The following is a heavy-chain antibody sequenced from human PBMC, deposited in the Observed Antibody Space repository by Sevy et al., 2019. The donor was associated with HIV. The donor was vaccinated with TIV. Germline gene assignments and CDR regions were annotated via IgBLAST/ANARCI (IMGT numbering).Heavy chain of an antibody. D-gene: IGHD5-12*01. V-gene: IGHV6-1*01. J-gene: IGHJ2*01. Sequence: SQTLSLTCAISGDSVSSNSAAWTWIRQSPSRGLEWLGRTYYRSKWYSDYADSVKRRLTITPDTSKNQISLQLQSVTPEDTAMYYCVRSRSGYHWYFDLWGRGTLVTVSS. CDR1: GDSVSSNSAA. CDR2: TYYRSKWYS. CDR3: VRSRSGYHWYFDL.